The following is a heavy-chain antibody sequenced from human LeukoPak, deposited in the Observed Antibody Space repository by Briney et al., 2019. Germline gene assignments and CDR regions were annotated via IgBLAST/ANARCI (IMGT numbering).Heavy chain of an antibody. V-gene: IGHV3-53*01. CDR2: IYSGGNT. D-gene: IGHD3-10*01. Sequence: GGTLRLSCAASGFTISSNYMSWVRQAPGKGLEWVSVIYSGGNTYYAASVKSRVTISIDKSKNTLYLKMNSLRAEDTAVYYCAKARQLLWCGELLPIGPFDYWGQGTVVTVSS. J-gene: IGHJ4*02. CDR1: GFTISSNY. CDR3: AKARQLLWCGELLPIGPFDY.